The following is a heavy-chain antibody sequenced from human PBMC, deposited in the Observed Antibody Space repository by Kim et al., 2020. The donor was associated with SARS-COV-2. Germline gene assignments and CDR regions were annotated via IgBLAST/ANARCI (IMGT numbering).Heavy chain of an antibody. D-gene: IGHD3-10*01. CDR2: IIPIFGTA. J-gene: IGHJ5*02. CDR1: GGTFSSYA. Sequence: SVKVSCKASGGTFSSYAISWVRQAPGQGLEWMGGIIPIFGTANYAQKFQGRVTITADESTSTAYMELSSLRSEDTAVYYCARYLFGELSENWFDPWGQGTLVTVSS. V-gene: IGHV1-69*13. CDR3: ARYLFGELSENWFDP.